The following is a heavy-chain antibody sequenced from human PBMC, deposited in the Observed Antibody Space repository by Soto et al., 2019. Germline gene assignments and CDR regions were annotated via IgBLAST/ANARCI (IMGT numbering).Heavy chain of an antibody. Sequence: QVQLEQSGAEVKKPGASVKVSCKASGYTFTSYYMHWVRQAPGQGLEWMGIINPSGGSTSYAQKFQGRVTMTRDTSTSTVYMELSSLRSEDTAVYYCARDRGGYCSSTSCPWGNWFDPWGQGTLVTVSS. V-gene: IGHV1-46*01. J-gene: IGHJ5*02. CDR3: ARDRGGYCSSTSCPWGNWFDP. CDR1: GYTFTSYY. CDR2: INPSGGST. D-gene: IGHD2-2*01.